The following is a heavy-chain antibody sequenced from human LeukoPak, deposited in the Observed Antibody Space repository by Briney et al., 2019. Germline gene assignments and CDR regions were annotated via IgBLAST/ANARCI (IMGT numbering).Heavy chain of an antibody. CDR2: TYHSGST. V-gene: IGHV4-4*07. D-gene: IGHD3-3*01. J-gene: IGHJ4*02. Sequence: SETLSLTCSVFGGSIGTYYWNWIRQPAGKGLEWIGRTYHSGSTNYNPSLKSRVTMSVDTSKNQFSLRLSSVTAADTAVYYCARTLEWSPFDYWGQGTLVTVSS. CDR1: GGSIGTYY. CDR3: ARTLEWSPFDY.